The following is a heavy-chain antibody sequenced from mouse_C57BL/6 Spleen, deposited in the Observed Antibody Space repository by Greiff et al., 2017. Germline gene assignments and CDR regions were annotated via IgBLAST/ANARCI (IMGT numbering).Heavy chain of an antibody. V-gene: IGHV1-82*01. CDR3: ARSGSAYTRDY. CDR1: GYAFSSSW. Sequence: VQLQQSGPELVKPGASVKISCKASGYAFSSSWMNWVKQRPGKGLEWIGRIYPGDGDTNYNGKFKGKATLTADKSSSTAYMQLSSLTSEDSAVYFCARSGSAYTRDYWGQGTTLTVSS. J-gene: IGHJ2*01. D-gene: IGHD2-10*01. CDR2: IYPGDGDT.